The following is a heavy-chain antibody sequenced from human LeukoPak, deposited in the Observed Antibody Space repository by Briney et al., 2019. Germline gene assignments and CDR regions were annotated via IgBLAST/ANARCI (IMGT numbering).Heavy chain of an antibody. CDR2: IYYSGST. V-gene: IGHV4-31*03. Sequence: SQTLSLTCTVSGGSISSGGYYWSWIRQHPGKGLEWIGYIYYSGSTYYNPSLKSRVTISVDTSKNQFSLKLSSVTAADTAVYYCASSHIEGYDSSGYPFDYWGQGTLVTVSS. CDR3: ASSHIEGYDSSGYPFDY. J-gene: IGHJ4*02. CDR1: GGSISSGGYY. D-gene: IGHD3-22*01.